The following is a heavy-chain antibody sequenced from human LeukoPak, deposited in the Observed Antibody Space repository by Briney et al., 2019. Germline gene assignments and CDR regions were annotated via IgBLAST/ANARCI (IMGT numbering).Heavy chain of an antibody. V-gene: IGHV3-7*01. CDR1: GFIFSDYY. J-gene: IGHJ4*02. D-gene: IGHD4-17*01. CDR3: ARDNGDYFLDY. Sequence: PGESLRLSCAASGFIFSDYYMSWIRQAPGKGLEWVANIKQDGSEKYYVDTVKGRFTISRDNAKNSLYLQMNSLRAEDTAVYYCARDNGDYFLDYWGQGTLVTVSS. CDR2: IKQDGSEK.